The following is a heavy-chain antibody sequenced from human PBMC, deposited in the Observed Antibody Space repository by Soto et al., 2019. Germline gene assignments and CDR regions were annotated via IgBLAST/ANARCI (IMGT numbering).Heavy chain of an antibody. CDR1: GGSISSGGYY. V-gene: IGHV4-31*03. Sequence: TLSLTCTVSGGSISSGGYYWSWIRQHPGKGLEWIGYIYYSGSTYYNPSLKSRVTISVDTSKNQFSLKLSSVTAADTAVYFCARDTDSSSWYLGFAGWFDPWGQGTLVTVSS. CDR3: ARDTDSSSWYLGFAGWFDP. J-gene: IGHJ5*02. CDR2: IYYSGST. D-gene: IGHD6-13*01.